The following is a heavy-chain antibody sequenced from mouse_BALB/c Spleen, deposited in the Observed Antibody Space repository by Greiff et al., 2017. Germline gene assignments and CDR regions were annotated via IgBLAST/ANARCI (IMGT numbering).Heavy chain of an antibody. J-gene: IGHJ3*01. CDR1: GFTFSNYW. V-gene: IGHV6-6*02. CDR2: IRLKSNNYAT. Sequence: EVKVEESGGGLVQPGGSMKLSCVASGFTFSNYWMNWVRQSPEKGLEWVAEIRLKSNNYATHYAESGKGRFTISRDDSKSSVYLQMNNLRAEDTGIYYCTRNDGYYVNWFAYWGQGTLVTVSA. D-gene: IGHD2-3*01. CDR3: TRNDGYYVNWFAY.